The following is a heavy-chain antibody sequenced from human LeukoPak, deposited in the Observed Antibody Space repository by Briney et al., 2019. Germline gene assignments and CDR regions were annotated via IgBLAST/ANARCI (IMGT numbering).Heavy chain of an antibody. CDR2: IKQDGSEK. Sequence: PGGSLRLSCAASGFTFSSYRMSWVRQAPGKGLEWVANIKQDGSEKYYVDSVKGRFTISRDNAKNSLYLQMNSLRAEDTAVYYRARCKGSSGLDYYYYYGMDVWGQGTTVTVSS. CDR3: ARCKGSSGLDYYYYYGMDV. J-gene: IGHJ6*02. CDR1: GFTFSSYR. D-gene: IGHD6-19*01. V-gene: IGHV3-7*03.